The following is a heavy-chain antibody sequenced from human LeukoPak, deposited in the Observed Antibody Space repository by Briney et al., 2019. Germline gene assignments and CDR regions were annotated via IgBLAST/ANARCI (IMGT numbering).Heavy chain of an antibody. Sequence: GGSLRLSCAASGFTFGNAWMSWVRQAPGKGLEWVGRIKSKTDGGTTDYAAPVKGRFTISRDDSKNTLYLQMNSLKTEDTAVYYCTTGVYYDFWSGPSSPLDYWGQGTLVTVSS. J-gene: IGHJ4*02. CDR3: TTGVYYDFWSGPSSPLDY. CDR1: GFTFGNAW. V-gene: IGHV3-15*01. D-gene: IGHD3-3*01. CDR2: IKSKTDGGTT.